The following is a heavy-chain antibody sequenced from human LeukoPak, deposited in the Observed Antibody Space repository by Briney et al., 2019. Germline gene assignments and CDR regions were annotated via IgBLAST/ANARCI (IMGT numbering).Heavy chain of an antibody. CDR3: ARGAPPKNLADY. V-gene: IGHV3-21*01. Sequence: PGGSLRLSCAASGFTFSSYSMNWVRQAPGKGLEWVSSISSSSSYIYYADSVKGRFTISRDNAKNSLYLQMNSLRAEDTAVYYCARGAPPKNLADYWGQGTLVTVSS. J-gene: IGHJ4*02. CDR1: GFTFSSYS. CDR2: ISSSSSYI. D-gene: IGHD2/OR15-2a*01.